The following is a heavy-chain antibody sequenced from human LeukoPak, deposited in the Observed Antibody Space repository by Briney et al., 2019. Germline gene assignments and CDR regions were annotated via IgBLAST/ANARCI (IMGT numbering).Heavy chain of an antibody. CDR1: GGSFSGYY. CDR2: IYYSGST. J-gene: IGHJ3*02. D-gene: IGHD3-9*01. CDR3: ARVPAGYDAFDI. Sequence: PSETLSLTCAVYGGSFSGYYWSWIRQPPGKGLEWIGYIYYSGSTNYNPSLKSRVTISVDTSKNQFSLKLSSVTAADTAVYYCARVPAGYDAFDIWGQGTMVTVSS. V-gene: IGHV4-59*01.